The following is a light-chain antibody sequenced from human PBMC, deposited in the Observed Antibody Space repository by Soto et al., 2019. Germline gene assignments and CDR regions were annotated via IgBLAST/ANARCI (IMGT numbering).Light chain of an antibody. CDR3: QEDNSFPLT. V-gene: IGKV1-12*01. Sequence: DIQMTQSPSSVSASVGDRVSITCRASQGISNWLAWYQQKPGRAPNLLIYTGSGLQSGVPSRFSGTGSGTDFTLTISGLQPDDVATNYCQEDNSFPLTFGGGTKVEIE. CDR1: QGISNW. J-gene: IGKJ4*01. CDR2: TGS.